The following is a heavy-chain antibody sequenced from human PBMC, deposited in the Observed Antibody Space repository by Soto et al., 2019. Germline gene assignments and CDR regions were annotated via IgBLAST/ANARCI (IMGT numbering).Heavy chain of an antibody. CDR3: ARDLVVGWLQFRQPDAFDI. CDR2: ISPSSSTI. Sequence: PGGSLRLSCAASGFTFSSYSMNWVRQAPGKGLEWVSYISPSSSTIYYADSVKGRFTISRDNAKNSLYLQMNSLRAEDTAVYYCARDLVVGWLQFRQPDAFDIWGQGTMVTVSS. V-gene: IGHV3-48*04. CDR1: GFTFSSYS. J-gene: IGHJ3*02. D-gene: IGHD2-15*01.